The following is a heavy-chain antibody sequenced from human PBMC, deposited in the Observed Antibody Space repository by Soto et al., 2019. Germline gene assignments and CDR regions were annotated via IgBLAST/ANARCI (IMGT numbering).Heavy chain of an antibody. J-gene: IGHJ6*02. V-gene: IGHV3-23*01. CDR1: GFTFWNYA. CDR3: VKDWSGEKCPCMDV. Sequence: EVQLLESGGGLGQPGGSLRLSCEASGFTFWNYAMTWVRQAPGKGPEWVSSISRNGVRTYYVDSVKGRFIISRDHSENTLFLQMDSLRAEDAAIYYCVKDWSGEKCPCMDVWGQGTTVTVSS. D-gene: IGHD3-3*01. CDR2: ISRNGVRT.